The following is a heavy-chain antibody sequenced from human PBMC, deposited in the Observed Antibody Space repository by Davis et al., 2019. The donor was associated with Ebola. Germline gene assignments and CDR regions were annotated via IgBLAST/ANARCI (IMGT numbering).Heavy chain of an antibody. CDR3: ARQGAPYSAPAN. CDR2: ILPGDSDT. V-gene: IGHV5-51*01. Sequence: SRQASGYSHPSFWIRWARPPPGQGLAWMGAILPGDSDTRYSPSFQGQVTISADKSITTAYLHWNSLKASDTAMYYCARQGAPYSAPANWGQGTLVTVSS. D-gene: IGHD1-26*01. J-gene: IGHJ4*02. CDR1: GYSHPSFW.